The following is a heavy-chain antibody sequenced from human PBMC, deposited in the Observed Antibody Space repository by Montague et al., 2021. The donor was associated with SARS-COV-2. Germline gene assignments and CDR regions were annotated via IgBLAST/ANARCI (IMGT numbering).Heavy chain of an antibody. Sequence: SLRLSCAASGFTFSSYAMSWVRQAPGKGLEWASGIRGSGSSTNYADSVKGRFTISRDNSKNTLYLQMNSLRAEDTAVYYCARYWGTHLGENWFDPWGQGTLVTVSS. CDR1: GFTFSSYA. J-gene: IGHJ5*02. V-gene: IGHV3-23*01. CDR2: IRGSGSST. D-gene: IGHD2-21*01. CDR3: ARYWGTHLGENWFDP.